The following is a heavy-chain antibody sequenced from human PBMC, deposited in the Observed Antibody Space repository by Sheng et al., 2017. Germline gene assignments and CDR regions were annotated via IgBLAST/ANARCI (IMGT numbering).Heavy chain of an antibody. CDR3: ARYADILTGFPTAFDI. V-gene: IGHV4-38-2*02. Sequence: QVQLQESGPGLVKPSETLSLTCTVSGYSISSGYYWGWIRQPPGKGLEWIGSIYHSGSTYYNPSLKSRVTISVDTSKNQFSLKLSSVTAADTAVYYCARYADILTGFPTAFDIWGQGTMVTVSS. J-gene: IGHJ3*02. CDR2: IYHSGST. CDR1: GYSISSGYY. D-gene: IGHD3-9*01.